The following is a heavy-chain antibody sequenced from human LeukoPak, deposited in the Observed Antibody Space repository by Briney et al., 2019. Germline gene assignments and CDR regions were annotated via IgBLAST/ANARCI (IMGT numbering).Heavy chain of an antibody. V-gene: IGHV1-46*01. Sequence: GASVKVSCKASGYTFTNYYIHWVRQAPGQGLEWMGIINPSGGTTSYAQKFQGRLTMTRDASTSTVYMELSSLRSEDTAVYYCARALIYSGYTYYFDYWGQGTLVTVFS. CDR2: INPSGGTT. J-gene: IGHJ4*02. CDR3: ARALIYSGYTYYFDY. CDR1: GYTFTNYY. D-gene: IGHD5-12*01.